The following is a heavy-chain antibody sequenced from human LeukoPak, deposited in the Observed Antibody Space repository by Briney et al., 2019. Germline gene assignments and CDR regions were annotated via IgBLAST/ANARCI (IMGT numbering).Heavy chain of an antibody. CDR1: GFTFSSYE. D-gene: IGHD2-21*01. V-gene: IGHV3-48*03. CDR2: ISSSNSTI. J-gene: IGHJ4*02. Sequence: PGGSLRLSCAASGFTFSSYEMNWVRQAPGKGLEWVSSISSSNSTIYYADSVKGRFTISRDNAKNSLYLQMNSLRAEDTAVYYCAREGPFAFDYWGQGTLVTVSS. CDR3: AREGPFAFDY.